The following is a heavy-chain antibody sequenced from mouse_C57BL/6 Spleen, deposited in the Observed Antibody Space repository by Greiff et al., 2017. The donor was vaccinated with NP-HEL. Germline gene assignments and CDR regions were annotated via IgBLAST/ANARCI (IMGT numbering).Heavy chain of an antibody. J-gene: IGHJ2*01. Sequence: VQLQQSGPELVKPGASVKISCKASGYSFSDYNMNWVKQSNGKSLEWIGVINPNYGTTSYNQKFKGKATLTVDQSSSTAYMQLNSLTSEDSAVYYCARSDYGSSFYYFDYWGQGTTLTVSS. D-gene: IGHD1-1*01. CDR1: GYSFSDYN. CDR2: INPNYGTT. V-gene: IGHV1-39*01. CDR3: ARSDYGSSFYYFDY.